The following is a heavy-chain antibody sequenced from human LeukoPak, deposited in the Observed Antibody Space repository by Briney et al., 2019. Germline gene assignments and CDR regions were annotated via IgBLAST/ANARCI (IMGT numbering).Heavy chain of an antibody. CDR1: GFTFSSYA. CDR3: ARDGVTKYYYYGMDV. J-gene: IGHJ6*04. V-gene: IGHV3-30*04. D-gene: IGHD4-23*01. CDR2: ISYDGSKE. Sequence: GGSLRLSCAASGFTFSSYAMHWVRQAPGKGLEWVAVISYDGSKEYYADSVKGRFTISRDTSKNTLYLQMNSLSSGDTAVYYCARDGVTKYYYYGMDVWGKGTTVTVSS.